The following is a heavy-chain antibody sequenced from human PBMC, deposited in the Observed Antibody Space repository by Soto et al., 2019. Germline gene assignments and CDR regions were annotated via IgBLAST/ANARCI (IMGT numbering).Heavy chain of an antibody. CDR2: IYYSGST. J-gene: IGHJ4*02. CDR1: GGSISSSSYY. CDR3: ARDDYGDYGVDY. V-gene: IGHV4-39*02. D-gene: IGHD4-17*01. Sequence: SETLSLTCTVSGGSISSSSYYWGWIRQPPGKGLEWIGSIYYSGSTYYNPSLKSRVTISVDTSKNQFSLKLSSVTAADTAVYYCARDDYGDYGVDYWGQGTLVTVSS.